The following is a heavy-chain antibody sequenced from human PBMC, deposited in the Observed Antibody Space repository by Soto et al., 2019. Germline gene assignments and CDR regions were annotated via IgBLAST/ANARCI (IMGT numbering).Heavy chain of an antibody. CDR2: IWYDGSKK. CDR1: GFSFGSYG. J-gene: IGHJ6*02. CDR3: ARAPYGDYESYYGMDV. V-gene: IGHV3-33*01. Sequence: QEHLVESGGGVVQPGRSLRLSCAASGFSFGSYGMHWVRRAPGKGLDWVAVIWYDGSKKYYADSVKGRFTISRDNSKNTVFLQMNSLRGEDTAIYYCARAPYGDYESYYGMDVWGQGTTVTVSS. D-gene: IGHD4-17*01.